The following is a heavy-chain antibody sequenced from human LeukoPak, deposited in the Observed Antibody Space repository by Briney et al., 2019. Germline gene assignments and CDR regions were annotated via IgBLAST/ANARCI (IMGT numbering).Heavy chain of an antibody. CDR1: GYTFTSYG. J-gene: IGHJ4*02. D-gene: IGHD6-19*01. CDR2: ISAYNGNT. V-gene: IGHV1-18*01. CDR3: AREEGIAVAGPPYY. Sequence: ASVKVSCKASGYTFTSYGISWVRQAPGQGLEWMGWISAYNGNTNYAQKLQGRVTMTTDTSTSTAYMEPRSLRSDDTAVYYCAREEGIAVAGPPYYWGQGTLVTVSS.